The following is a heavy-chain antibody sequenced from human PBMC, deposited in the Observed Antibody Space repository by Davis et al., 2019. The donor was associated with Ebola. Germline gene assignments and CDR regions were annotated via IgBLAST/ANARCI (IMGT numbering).Heavy chain of an antibody. CDR3: AKRDDSNDYPYYFDC. J-gene: IGHJ4*02. Sequence: GGSLRLSCAASGFTFSSYWMSWVRQAPGKGLEWVANIKQDGSEKYYVDSVKGRFTISRDNAKNSLYLQMNSLRAEDTAVYYCAKRDDSNDYPYYFDCWGQGTLVTVSS. V-gene: IGHV3-7*01. CDR1: GFTFSSYW. CDR2: IKQDGSEK. D-gene: IGHD4-11*01.